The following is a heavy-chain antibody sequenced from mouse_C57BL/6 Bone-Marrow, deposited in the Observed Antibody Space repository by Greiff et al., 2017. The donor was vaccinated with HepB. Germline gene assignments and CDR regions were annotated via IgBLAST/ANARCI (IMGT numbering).Heavy chain of an antibody. CDR1: GYTFTSYW. Sequence: QVQLQQSGAELVKPGASVKLSCKASGYTFTSYWMHWVKQRPGQGLEWIGMIHPNSGSTNYNEKFKSKATLTVDKSSSTAYMQLSSLTSEDSAVYYCARSPDYYGSSYRWYFDVWGTGTTVTVSS. D-gene: IGHD1-1*01. V-gene: IGHV1-64*01. J-gene: IGHJ1*03. CDR3: ARSPDYYGSSYRWYFDV. CDR2: IHPNSGST.